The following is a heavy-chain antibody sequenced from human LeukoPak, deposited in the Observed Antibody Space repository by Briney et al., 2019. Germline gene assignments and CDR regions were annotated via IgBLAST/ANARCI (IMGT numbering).Heavy chain of an antibody. CDR2: IYYSGST. CDR3: ARADWSGYYTYYFDY. V-gene: IGHV4-31*03. CDR1: GGSISSGGYY. J-gene: IGHJ4*02. D-gene: IGHD3-3*01. Sequence: SHTLSLTCSVSGGSISSGGYYWSWIRQHPGKGLEWIGYIYYSGSTYYNPSLKSRVTISVDTSKNQFSLKLSSVTAADTAVYYCARADWSGYYTYYFDYWGQGTLVTVSS.